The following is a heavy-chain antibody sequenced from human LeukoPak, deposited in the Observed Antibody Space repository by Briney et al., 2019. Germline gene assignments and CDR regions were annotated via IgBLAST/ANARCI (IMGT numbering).Heavy chain of an antibody. V-gene: IGHV1-69*04. J-gene: IGHJ3*02. CDR3: ARAYGDYVFRGIDI. D-gene: IGHD4-17*01. Sequence: GASVKVSCKASGGTFSSYAISWVRQAPGQGLEWMGRIIPILGIANYAQKFQGRVTITADKSTSTAYMELSSLRSEDTAVYYCARAYGDYVFRGIDIWGQGTMVTVSS. CDR2: IIPILGIA. CDR1: GGTFSSYA.